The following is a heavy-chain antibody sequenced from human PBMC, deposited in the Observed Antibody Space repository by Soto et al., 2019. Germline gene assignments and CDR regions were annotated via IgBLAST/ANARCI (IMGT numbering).Heavy chain of an antibody. CDR3: ARDSLALFDS. D-gene: IGHD5-12*01. V-gene: IGHV4-61*01. J-gene: IGHJ4*02. Sequence: SVTLSLTCTVSDGSFRSGNYYLTWNRQPPGKGLEWIGYIHSSGSTLYNPSLKSRVFISVDTSMNQFSLKLTSVTAADTALYFCARDSLALFDSWGQGTLVTVSS. CDR2: IHSSGST. CDR1: DGSFRSGNYY.